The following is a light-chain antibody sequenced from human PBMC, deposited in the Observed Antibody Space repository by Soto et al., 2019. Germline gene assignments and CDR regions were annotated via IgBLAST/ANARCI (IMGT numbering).Light chain of an antibody. CDR3: SSYTTSTTWV. CDR1: SSDVAYYNY. Sequence: QSVLTQPASVSGSPGQSITISCTGTSSDVAYYNYVSWFQQHPGKAPKLMIYEVINRPSGVSNRFSGSKSGDTASLTISGLQAEDEADYYCSSYTTSTTWVFGGGTKVTVL. J-gene: IGLJ3*02. CDR2: EVI. V-gene: IGLV2-14*01.